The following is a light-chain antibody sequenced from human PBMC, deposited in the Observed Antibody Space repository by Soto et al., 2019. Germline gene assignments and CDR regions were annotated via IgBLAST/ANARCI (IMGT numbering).Light chain of an antibody. CDR2: AAS. J-gene: IGKJ1*01. CDR1: QSVTSNY. CDR3: QHYDSSCWT. Sequence: EIVLTQSPGTLSLSPGARATLSCRASQSVTSNYLAWYQQRPGQSPRLLIFAASSRATGSPDTFSGSGSGTDFTLTISRLEPDDFALYYCQHYDSSCWTFGQGPKVESK. V-gene: IGKV3-20*01.